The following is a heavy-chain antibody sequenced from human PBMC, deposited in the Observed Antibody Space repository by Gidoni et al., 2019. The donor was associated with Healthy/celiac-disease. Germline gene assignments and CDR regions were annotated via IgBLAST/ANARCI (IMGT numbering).Heavy chain of an antibody. CDR2: IGGSGGST. CDR3: AKDVAVAEEDGDY. J-gene: IGHJ4*02. CDR1: GVTFSSYA. D-gene: IGHD6-19*01. Sequence: EVHLLESGGGLVQPGGSLRLSCAASGVTFSSYAMSWVRQAPGKGREWLSAIGGSGGSTYYADSVKGRFTISRDNSKNTLYLQMNSLRAEDTAVYYCAKDVAVAEEDGDYWGQGTLVTVSS. V-gene: IGHV3-23*01.